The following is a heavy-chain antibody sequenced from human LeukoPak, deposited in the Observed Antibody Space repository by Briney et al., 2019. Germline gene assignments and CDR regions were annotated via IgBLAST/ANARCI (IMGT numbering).Heavy chain of an antibody. J-gene: IGHJ5*02. D-gene: IGHD2/OR15-2a*01. V-gene: IGHV3-9*01. CDR2: ISWNSGSI. CDR1: GFTFDDYA. Sequence: GGSLRLSCAASGFTFDDYAMHWVRQAPGKGLEWVSGISWNSGSIGYADSVKGRFTISRDNAKNSLYLQMNSLRAEDTALYYXXXDIXPFLGSSGFDPWGQGTLVTVSS. CDR3: XXDIXPFLGSSGFDP.